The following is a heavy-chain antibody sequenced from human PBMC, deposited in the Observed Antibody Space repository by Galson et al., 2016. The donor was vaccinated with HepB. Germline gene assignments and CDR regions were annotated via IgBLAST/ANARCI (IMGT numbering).Heavy chain of an antibody. Sequence: SLRLSCAASGFTVSSNYLSWVRQALGKGLEWVSVIYSGGSTYYADSVRGRFTISRDNSNNILYLQMNSLRAEDTAVYYCARNKATARVWGHYYYYMDVWGKGTTVTVSS. D-gene: IGHD3-16*01. CDR1: GFTVSSNY. CDR2: IYSGGST. CDR3: ARNKATARVWGHYYYYMDV. J-gene: IGHJ6*03. V-gene: IGHV3-53*01.